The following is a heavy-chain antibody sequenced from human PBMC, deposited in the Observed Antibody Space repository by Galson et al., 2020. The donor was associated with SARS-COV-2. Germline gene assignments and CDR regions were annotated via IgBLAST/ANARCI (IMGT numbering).Heavy chain of an antibody. CDR2: ISGSGGST. CDR3: ATDYPVYYYYYGMDV. CDR1: GFTFSSYA. J-gene: IGHJ6*02. V-gene: IGHV3-23*01. D-gene: IGHD5-12*01. Sequence: GESLKISCAASGFTFSSYAMSWVRQAPGKGLEWVSAISGSGGSTYYADSVKGRFTISRDNSKNTLYLQMNSLRAEDTAVYYCATDYPVYYYYYGMDVWGQGTTVTVSS.